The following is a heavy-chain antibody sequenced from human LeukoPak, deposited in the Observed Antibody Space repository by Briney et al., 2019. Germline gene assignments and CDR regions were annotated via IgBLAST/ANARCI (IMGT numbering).Heavy chain of an antibody. CDR2: IKKDGSEK. J-gene: IGHJ5*02. D-gene: IGHD3-22*01. CDR1: GFTFSSYW. CDR3: ARHPDSSFDP. Sequence: GGSLRLSCAASGFTFSSYWMSWVRQAPGKELEWVANIKKDGSEKYSVDSVKGRFTISRDNAKNSLYLQMNSLRAEDTAVYYCARHPDSSFDPWGQGTLVTVSS. V-gene: IGHV3-7*01.